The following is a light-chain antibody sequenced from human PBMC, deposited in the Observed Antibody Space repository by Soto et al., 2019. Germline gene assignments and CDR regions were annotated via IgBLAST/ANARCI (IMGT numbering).Light chain of an antibody. CDR1: SSDVGDYNY. Sequence: QSALTQPASVSGSTGQSITISCTGTSSDVGDYNYVSWYQQHPGKAPKLMIYDVSNRPSGVSNRFSGSKSGNTASLTVSGLQAEDEADYYCSSYTSSSTLLFGGGTQLTVL. V-gene: IGLV2-14*01. J-gene: IGLJ2*01. CDR3: SSYTSSSTLL. CDR2: DVS.